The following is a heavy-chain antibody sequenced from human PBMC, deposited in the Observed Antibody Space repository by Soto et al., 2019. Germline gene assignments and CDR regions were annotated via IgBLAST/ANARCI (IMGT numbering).Heavy chain of an antibody. D-gene: IGHD1-26*01. V-gene: IGHV3-15*01. Sequence: EVQLVESGGGLVEPGGSIRLSCVASGFTFTKAYMTWVRQAPGKGLEWVGRIKGSHAGGTTDYATSVIGRFTISRDDSKNTLYLQMNSLKTEDTSVYYCATEGGYPGSNFYGAYWGQGTLVTVSS. CDR1: GFTFTKAY. J-gene: IGHJ4*02. CDR3: ATEGGYPGSNFYGAY. CDR2: IKGSHAGGTT.